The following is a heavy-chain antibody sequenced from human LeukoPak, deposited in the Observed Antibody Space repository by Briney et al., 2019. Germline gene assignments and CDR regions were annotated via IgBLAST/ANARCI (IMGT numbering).Heavy chain of an antibody. V-gene: IGHV7-4-1*02. CDR3: GRDPRLAIRGYTYGYIDH. Sequence: EASVKVSCKTSGYTFTNNAINWVRQAPGQGLEWMGSINTNTGNPTYAQGFFTGRYVFSLDTSASTAYLQINGLKADDTAVYYCGRDPRLAIRGYTYGYIDHWGQGTLLTVAS. J-gene: IGHJ4*02. CDR1: GYTFTNNA. D-gene: IGHD5-18*01. CDR2: INTNTGNP.